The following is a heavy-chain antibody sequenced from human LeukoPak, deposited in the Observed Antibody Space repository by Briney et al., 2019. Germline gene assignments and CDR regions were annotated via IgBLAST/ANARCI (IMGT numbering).Heavy chain of an antibody. CDR3: VRDLDSLAFF. Sequence: GGSLRLSCAASGFTFSSYAMHWVRQAPGKGLEWVAVISYDGSNKYYADFVKGRFTISRDNSKNTLYLQMNSLRAEDTAVYYCVRDLDSLAFFWGQGTLVTVSS. V-gene: IGHV3-30*04. CDR1: GFTFSSYA. D-gene: IGHD1-1*01. CDR2: ISYDGSNK. J-gene: IGHJ4*02.